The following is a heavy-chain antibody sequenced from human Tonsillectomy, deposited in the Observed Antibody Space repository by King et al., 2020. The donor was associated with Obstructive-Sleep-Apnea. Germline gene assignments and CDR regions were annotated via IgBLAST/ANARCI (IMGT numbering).Heavy chain of an antibody. V-gene: IGHV3-64D*09. D-gene: IGHD2-15*01. Sequence: VQLVESGGGLVQPGGSLRLSCSASGFTFSSYAMHWVRQAPGKGLEYVSAISSKGGSTYYADSVKGRFTISRDNSKYTLYLKMSSLRAEDTAVYYCVKGRAYCSGGSCYFDYWGQGTLVTVSS. J-gene: IGHJ4*02. CDR2: ISSKGGST. CDR1: GFTFSSYA. CDR3: VKGRAYCSGGSCYFDY.